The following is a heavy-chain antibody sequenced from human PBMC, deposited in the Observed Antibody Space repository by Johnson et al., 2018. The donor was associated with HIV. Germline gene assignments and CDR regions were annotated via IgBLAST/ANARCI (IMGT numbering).Heavy chain of an antibody. D-gene: IGHD6-6*01. CDR1: GFTFDDYG. CDR3: PRDFSYRLSSGGWVDSFDI. Sequence: VQLVESGGGVVRPGGSLRLSCATSGFTFDDYGMSWVRQAPGQGLEWVSGINWNGGSTGYADSVKGRFTISRDNAKNSLYLQLNSLRGEDTAIYYCPRDFSYRLSSGGWVDSFDIWGQGTMVTVSS. CDR2: INWNGGST. V-gene: IGHV3-20*04. J-gene: IGHJ3*02.